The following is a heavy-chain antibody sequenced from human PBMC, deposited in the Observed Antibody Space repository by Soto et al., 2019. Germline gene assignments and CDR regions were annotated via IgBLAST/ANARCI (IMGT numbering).Heavy chain of an antibody. CDR1: GGSMSSGGYS. D-gene: IGHD3-10*01. V-gene: IGHV4-30-2*01. CDR2: IYHNGSP. J-gene: IGHJ6*02. CDR3: ARGSSMVGGVLMIVPYALSG. Sequence: SETLSLTCAVSGGSMSSGGYSWSWIRQPPGKGLEWIGYIYHNGSPYYNPSLKSRVTISVDRSKNQFSLKLSSVTAADTAVYYCARGSSMVGGVLMIVPYALSGCGQGTTVTFSS.